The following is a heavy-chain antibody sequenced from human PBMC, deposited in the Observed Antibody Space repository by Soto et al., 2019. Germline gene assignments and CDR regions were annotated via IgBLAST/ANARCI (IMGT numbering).Heavy chain of an antibody. V-gene: IGHV3-23*01. D-gene: IGHD1-7*01. CDR1: RFTFSKFA. J-gene: IGHJ4*02. CDR2: ISDTGGST. CDR3: AKGGWNFAFDY. Sequence: EVQLLESGGGLVQPGGSLRLSCAASRFTFSKFAMSWVRQAPGKGLEWVSIISDTGGSTYYADSVQGRFTISRDNSKNTLYLQMNSLRAEDTAVYYCAKGGWNFAFDYWGQGTLVTVSS.